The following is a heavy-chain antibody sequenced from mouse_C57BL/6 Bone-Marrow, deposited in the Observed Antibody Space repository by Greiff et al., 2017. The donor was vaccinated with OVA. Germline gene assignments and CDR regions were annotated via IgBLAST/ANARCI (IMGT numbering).Heavy chain of an antibody. J-gene: IGHJ4*01. CDR2: IDPSDSYT. V-gene: IGHV1-59*01. Sequence: VQLQQPGAELVRPGTSVSLSCKASGYTFTSYWMHWVKQRPGQGLEWIGVIDPSDSYTNYNQKFKGKATLTVDTSSSTAYMQLSSLTSEDSAVYYCARSAMDYWGQGTSVTVSS. CDR1: GYTFTSYW. CDR3: ARSAMDY.